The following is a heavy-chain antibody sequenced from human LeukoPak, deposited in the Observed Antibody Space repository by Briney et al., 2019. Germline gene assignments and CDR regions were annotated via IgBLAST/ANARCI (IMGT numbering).Heavy chain of an antibody. CDR2: IYTSGGT. Sequence: SETLSLTCTVSGGSISSYYWSWIRQPAGKGLEWIGRIYTSGGTNYNPSLKSRVTMSVDTSKNQFSLKLSSVTAADTAVYYCARDLSYCSSTSCYTHYYYYYMDVWGKGTTVTVSS. J-gene: IGHJ6*03. CDR3: ARDLSYCSSTSCYTHYYYYYMDV. D-gene: IGHD2-2*02. V-gene: IGHV4-4*07. CDR1: GGSISSYY.